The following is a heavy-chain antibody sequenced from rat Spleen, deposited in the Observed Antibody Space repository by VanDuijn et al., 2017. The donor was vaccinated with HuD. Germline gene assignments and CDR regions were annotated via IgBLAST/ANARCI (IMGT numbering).Heavy chain of an antibody. CDR3: APNYFDY. D-gene: IGHD3-2*01. CDR1: GFTLSNFY. V-gene: IGHV5-25*01. Sequence: EVQLVESGGGFVQPGRSMKLSCAASGFTLSNFYMAWVRQAPTKGLEWVASVSTGGGNTHYRDSVKGRFTISRDNAKSTLYLQMDSLRSEDTATYYCAPNYFDYWGQGVMVTVSS. CDR2: VSTGGGNT. J-gene: IGHJ2*01.